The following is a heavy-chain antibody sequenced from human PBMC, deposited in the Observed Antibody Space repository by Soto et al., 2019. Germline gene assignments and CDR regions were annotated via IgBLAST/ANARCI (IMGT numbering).Heavy chain of an antibody. CDR2: IYYSGST. D-gene: IGHD3-16*02. J-gene: IGHJ5*02. CDR1: GCSISSSSYY. Sequence: SETLSLTCTVSGCSISSSSYYWCWILHPPGKGLEWIGSIYYSGSTYYNPSLKSRVTISVDTSKNQFSLKLSSVTAADTAVYYCARGRGGVIVEYNWFDPCGQGTLVTVSS. V-gene: IGHV4-39*01. CDR3: ARGRGGVIVEYNWFDP.